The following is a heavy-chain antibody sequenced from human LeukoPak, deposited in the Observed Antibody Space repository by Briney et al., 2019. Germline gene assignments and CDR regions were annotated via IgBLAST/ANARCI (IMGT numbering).Heavy chain of an antibody. D-gene: IGHD6-13*01. J-gene: IGHJ4*02. CDR3: ARETRIAQIDY. Sequence: PSETLSLTCTVSGGSISSYYWSWIRQPPGKGLEWIGYIYYSGSTNYNPSLKSRVTTSVDTSKNQFSLKLSSVTAADTAVYYCARETRIAQIDYWGQGTLVTVSS. CDR1: GGSISSYY. CDR2: IYYSGST. V-gene: IGHV4-59*01.